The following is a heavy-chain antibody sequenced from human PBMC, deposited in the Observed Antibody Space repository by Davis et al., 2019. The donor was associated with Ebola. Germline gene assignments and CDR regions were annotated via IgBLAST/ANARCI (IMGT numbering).Heavy chain of an antibody. CDR3: AKLYGHCSGGSCYSEVDY. CDR2: ISYDGSNK. J-gene: IGHJ4*02. CDR1: GFTFSSYG. D-gene: IGHD2-15*01. V-gene: IGHV3-30*18. Sequence: SCAASGFTFSSYGMHWVRQAPGKGLEWVAVISYDGSNKYYADSVKGRFTISRDNSKNTLYLQMNSLRAEDTAVYYCAKLYGHCSGGSCYSEVDYWGQGTLVTVSS.